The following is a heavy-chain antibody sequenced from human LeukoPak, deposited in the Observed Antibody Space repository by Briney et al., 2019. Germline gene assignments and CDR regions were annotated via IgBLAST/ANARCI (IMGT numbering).Heavy chain of an antibody. CDR1: GDSISSYY. CDR2: IYYSGST. V-gene: IGHV4-59*08. D-gene: IGHD6-19*01. J-gene: IGHJ4*02. CDR3: ARHRGGPSDDLSSGWYYFDY. Sequence: SETLSLTCTVSGDSISSYYWSWIRQPPGKGLEWIGYIYYSGSTNYNPSLKSRVTISVDTSKNQFSLKLSSVTAADTAVYYCARHRGGPSDDLSSGWYYFDYWGQGTLVTVSS.